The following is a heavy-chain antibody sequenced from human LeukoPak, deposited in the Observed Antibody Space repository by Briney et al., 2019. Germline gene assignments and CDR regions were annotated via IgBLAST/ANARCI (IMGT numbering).Heavy chain of an antibody. CDR1: GFTFSSYG. D-gene: IGHD3-10*01. V-gene: IGHV3-30*03. Sequence: GRSLRLSCAASGFTFSSYGMHWVRQAPGKGLEWVAVISYDGSNKYYADSVKGRFTISRDNSKNTLYLQMNSLRAEDTAVYYCARDSAGSMVRGVIKHYYGMDVWGQGTTVTVSS. CDR2: ISYDGSNK. CDR3: ARDSAGSMVRGVIKHYYGMDV. J-gene: IGHJ6*02.